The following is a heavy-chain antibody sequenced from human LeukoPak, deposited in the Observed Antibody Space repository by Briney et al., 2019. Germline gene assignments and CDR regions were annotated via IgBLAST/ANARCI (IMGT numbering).Heavy chain of an antibody. D-gene: IGHD3-10*01. V-gene: IGHV1-58*02. CDR3: AGTPWFGELTLDY. CDR1: GFTFTSST. Sequence: GTSVKVSCKASGFTFTSSTIQWVRQARGQRLEWIGWIVVGSGNTNYAQKFQERVIITRDMSTTTVYMELSSLRSEDTAVYYCAGTPWFGELTLDYWGQGTLVT. CDR2: IVVGSGNT. J-gene: IGHJ4*02.